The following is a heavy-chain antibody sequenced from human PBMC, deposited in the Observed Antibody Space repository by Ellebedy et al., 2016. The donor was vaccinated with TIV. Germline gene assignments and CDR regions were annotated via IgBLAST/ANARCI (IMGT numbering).Heavy chain of an antibody. D-gene: IGHD3-10*01. J-gene: IGHJ6*02. V-gene: IGHV3-48*04. CDR2: IGSSSTTI. CDR3: AREMFLWSLGNYYYGMDV. CDR1: GFAFSSYA. Sequence: GESLKISXAASGFAFSSYAMHWVRQAPGKGLAWVSYIGSSSTTIYYADSVKGRFTVSRDNAKNSLYLQLNSLSAEDTAVYYFAREMFLWSLGNYYYGMDVWGHGTTVIVSS.